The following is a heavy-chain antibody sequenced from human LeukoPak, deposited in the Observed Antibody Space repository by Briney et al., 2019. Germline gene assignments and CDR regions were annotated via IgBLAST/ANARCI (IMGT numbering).Heavy chain of an antibody. CDR3: ARVRCSGGSCPYYYYYYYMDV. CDR1: GGSISSSSYY. Sequence: PSETLSLTCTVSGGSISSSSYYWAGIRQPPGKGLEWIGSIHYSGSTYYNPSLQSRVTISIDTSKNQFSLKLRFVTAADTAVYYCARVRCSGGSCPYYYYYYYMDVWGKGTTVTVSS. D-gene: IGHD2-15*01. CDR2: IHYSGST. V-gene: IGHV4-39*07. J-gene: IGHJ6*03.